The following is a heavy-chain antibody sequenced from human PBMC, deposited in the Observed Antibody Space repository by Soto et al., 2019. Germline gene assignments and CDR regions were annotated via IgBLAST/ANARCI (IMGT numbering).Heavy chain of an antibody. D-gene: IGHD3-10*01. Sequence: QVQLQESGPGLVKPSETLSLTCTVSGGSISSSTYYWGWIRQSPGKGLEWIGNVFHTGSKNYNPSLQSRITISVESPKNQFFLRLNSVTAADTAVYYCARHVSGSGSYVGNGMDVWGQGTTVSVSS. CDR3: ARHVSGSGSYVGNGMDV. V-gene: IGHV4-39*01. J-gene: IGHJ6*02. CDR1: GGSISSSTYY. CDR2: VFHTGSK.